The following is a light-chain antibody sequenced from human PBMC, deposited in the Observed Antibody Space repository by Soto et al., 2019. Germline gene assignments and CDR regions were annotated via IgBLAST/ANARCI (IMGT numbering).Light chain of an antibody. J-gene: IGLJ2*01. CDR1: SSDVGGYDY. CDR3: SSYTRSSTLV. CDR2: DVT. V-gene: IGLV2-14*01. Sequence: QSALTQPASVSGSPGQSITISCTGTSSDVGGYDYVSWYQQYPGKAPKLMIYDVTNRPSGVSDRFSGSKSGNTASLTISGLHTEDEADYHCSSYTRSSTLVFGGGTKVTVL.